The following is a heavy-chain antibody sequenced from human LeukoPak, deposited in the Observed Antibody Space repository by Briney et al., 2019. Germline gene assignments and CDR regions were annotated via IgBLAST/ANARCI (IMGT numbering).Heavy chain of an antibody. CDR1: GGSTSSGGYS. Sequence: SETLSLTCAVSGGSTSSGGYSWSWIRQPPGKGLEWIGYIYHSGSTYYNPSLKSRVTISVDRSKNQFSLKLSSVTAADTAVYYCAIRGDYSDYWGQGTLVTVSS. D-gene: IGHD3-16*01. V-gene: IGHV4-30-2*01. J-gene: IGHJ4*02. CDR2: IYHSGST. CDR3: AIRGDYSDY.